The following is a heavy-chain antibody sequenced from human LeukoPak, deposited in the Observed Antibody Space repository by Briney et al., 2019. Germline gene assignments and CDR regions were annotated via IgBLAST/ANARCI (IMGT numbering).Heavy chain of an antibody. V-gene: IGHV3-20*04. CDR1: GFTFDDYG. CDR3: ARNYYGSGSYKYYFDY. Sequence: PGGSLRLSCAASGFTFDDYGMSWVRQAPGKGLEWVSGINWNGGSTGYADSVKGRFTISRDNAKNSLYLRMNSLRAEDTALYYCARNYYGSGSYKYYFDYWGQGTLVTVSS. D-gene: IGHD3-10*01. CDR2: INWNGGST. J-gene: IGHJ4*02.